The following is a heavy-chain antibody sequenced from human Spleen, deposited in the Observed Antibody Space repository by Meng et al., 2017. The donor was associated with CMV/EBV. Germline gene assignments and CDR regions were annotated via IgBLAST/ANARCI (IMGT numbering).Heavy chain of an antibody. V-gene: IGHV4-4*02. Sequence: LTCAVSGASLSNNNWWTWVRQTPGKGLEWIGEIYRSGTTNYNPSLKSRVTISVDKSKNHFSLNLRSVTAADTALYYCARDTGNYFDYWGQGTLVTVSS. CDR1: GASLSNNNW. D-gene: IGHD2-8*02. CDR3: ARDTGNYFDY. CDR2: IYRSGTT. J-gene: IGHJ4*02.